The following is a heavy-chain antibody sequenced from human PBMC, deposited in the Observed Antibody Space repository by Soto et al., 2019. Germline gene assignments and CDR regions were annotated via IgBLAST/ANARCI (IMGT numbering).Heavy chain of an antibody. CDR3: SRQLSGDILTGYFRSDAFDI. Sequence: PSETLSLTCTVSGGSISSSSYYWGWIRQPPGKGLEWIGSIYYSGSTYYNPSLKSRVTISVDTSKNQISLKLSSVTAAVTAVYYCSRQLSGDILTGYFRSDAFDIWGQGTMVTVSS. CDR1: GGSISSSSYY. J-gene: IGHJ3*02. D-gene: IGHD3-9*01. V-gene: IGHV4-39*01. CDR2: IYYSGST.